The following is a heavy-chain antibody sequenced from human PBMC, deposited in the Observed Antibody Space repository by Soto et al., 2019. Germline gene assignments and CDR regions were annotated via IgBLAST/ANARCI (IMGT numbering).Heavy chain of an antibody. D-gene: IGHD3-10*01. Sequence: QVQLVQSGAEVKKPGASVKVSCKASGYTFTSYGISWVRQAPGQGLEWMGWISAYNGNTINAQKLQGRVPMTTDTSTRTAYIELRSLRSHDTAVYYCARGSWFDDYWGQGTLVTVSS. CDR1: GYTFTSYG. CDR3: ARGSWFDDY. J-gene: IGHJ4*02. CDR2: ISAYNGNT. V-gene: IGHV1-18*01.